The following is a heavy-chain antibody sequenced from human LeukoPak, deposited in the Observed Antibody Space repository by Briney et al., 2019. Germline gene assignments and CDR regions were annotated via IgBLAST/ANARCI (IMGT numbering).Heavy chain of an antibody. D-gene: IGHD2-8*01. V-gene: IGHV3-23*01. CDR2: ISGSGGST. CDR1: GFSFSSYA. J-gene: IGHJ5*02. CDR3: AKDILLLVYTGWFVP. Sequence: GGSLRLSCPASGFSFSSYAMSWGHQPPGKGMEWVSAISGSGGSTYYADSVKGRLTISRDNSKHTRYLQMNSLRAEDTAVYYCAKDILLLVYTGWFVPWGEGSLVTVSS.